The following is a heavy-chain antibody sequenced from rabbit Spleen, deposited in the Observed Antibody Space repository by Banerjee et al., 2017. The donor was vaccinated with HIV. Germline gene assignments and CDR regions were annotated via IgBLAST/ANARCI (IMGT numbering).Heavy chain of an antibody. CDR2: INTITGKS. CDR1: GVSFSDKDV. V-gene: IGHV1S45*01. CDR3: ARGVDNVGDGLDL. J-gene: IGHJ6*01. Sequence: EQLEESGGGLVKPEGSLTLTCKASGVSFSDKDVMCWVRQAPGKGLEWIACINTITGKSVYASWAKGRFIMSRTSSTTVTLRMTSLTAADTATYFCARGVDNVGDGLDLWGPGTLVTVS. D-gene: IGHD2-1*01.